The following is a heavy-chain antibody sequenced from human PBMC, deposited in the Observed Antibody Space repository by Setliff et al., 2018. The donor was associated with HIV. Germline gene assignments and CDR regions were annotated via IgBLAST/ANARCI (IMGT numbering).Heavy chain of an antibody. CDR3: ARSYIAFLSTWYYGMDV. CDR2: INPNTGAT. CDR1: GGAFSSYA. D-gene: IGHD5-18*01. V-gene: IGHV1-2*02. Sequence: ASVKVSCKASGGAFSSYALSWVRQAPGQGLEWMGWINPNTGATHYAQKFQGRVTLTRDTSISTAYMELNRLRSDDTAVYYCARSYIAFLSTWYYGMDVWGQGTTVTVSS. J-gene: IGHJ6*02.